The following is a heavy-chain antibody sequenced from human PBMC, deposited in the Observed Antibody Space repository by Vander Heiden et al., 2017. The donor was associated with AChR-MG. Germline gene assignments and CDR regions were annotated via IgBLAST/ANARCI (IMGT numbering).Heavy chain of an antibody. CDR1: AFASSTYG. J-gene: IGHJ4*02. D-gene: IGHD2-15*01. Sequence: EVQLVEYAGNLVQPGGSLTLSSPASAFASSTYGNDWARQTPGKGLEWVANIKQDGTEKYYVDSVKGRFTISRDNAKNSVYLQMNSLRVEDTGVYYCSASLIFWGLGTLVTVSS. CDR3: SASLIF. CDR2: IKQDGTEK. V-gene: IGHV3-7*01.